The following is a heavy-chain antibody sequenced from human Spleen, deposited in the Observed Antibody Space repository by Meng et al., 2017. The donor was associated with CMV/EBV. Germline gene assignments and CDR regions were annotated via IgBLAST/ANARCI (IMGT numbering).Heavy chain of an antibody. CDR1: GFTCSDYS. CDR3: ARDRFGPRSHYYFDY. CDR2: ISSSGSTI. D-gene: IGHD3-16*01. V-gene: IGHV3-11*04. J-gene: IGHJ4*02. Sequence: SGFTCSDYSMSWVRQDPGKGLEWVSYISSSGSTIYYADSVKGRFTISRDNAKNSLYLQMNSLRAEDTAVYYCARDRFGPRSHYYFDYWGQGTLVTVSS.